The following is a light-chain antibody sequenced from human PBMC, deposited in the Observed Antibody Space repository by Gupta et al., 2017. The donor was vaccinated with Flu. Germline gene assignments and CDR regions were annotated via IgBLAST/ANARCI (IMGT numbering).Light chain of an antibody. CDR1: QSVSSY. CDR3: QQRNYGPPLT. J-gene: IGKJ4*01. CDR2: DAS. V-gene: IGKV3-11*01. Sequence: IVLQPGPATLCLSPGERATLSCRASQSVSSYLAWYQQKPGQAPRLRIYDASNRATGIPASFSANGLRTDYTLTISSLEPEDYAVYYCQQRNYGPPLTFGGGTNVEIK.